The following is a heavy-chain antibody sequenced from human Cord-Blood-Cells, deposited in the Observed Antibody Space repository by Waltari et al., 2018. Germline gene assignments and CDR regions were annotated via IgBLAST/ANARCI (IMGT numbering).Heavy chain of an antibody. CDR3: AGQLLPGY. Sequence: QVQLQQWGAGLLKPSETLSLTCAVYGGSFSGYYWSWIRQPPGKGLEWIGEINHSGSTNYNPSLRSRVTISVDTSKNQFSLKLSSVTAADTAVYYCAGQLLPGYWGQGTLVTVSS. CDR2: INHSGST. J-gene: IGHJ4*02. V-gene: IGHV4-34*01. D-gene: IGHD2-2*01. CDR1: GGSFSGYY.